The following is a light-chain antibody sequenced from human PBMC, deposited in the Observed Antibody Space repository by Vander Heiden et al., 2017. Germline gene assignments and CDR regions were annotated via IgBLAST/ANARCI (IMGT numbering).Light chain of an antibody. CDR2: GNS. Sequence: QSVLTKPPSVSGAPGQRVTISCTGISSNSGAGYDVHWYQQLPGTAPKLLIYGNSKRPSGVPDRFSGSKSGTSASLAITGLQAEDEADYYCQSYDSSLSGYVFGTGTKVTVL. CDR1: SSNSGAGYD. V-gene: IGLV1-40*01. CDR3: QSYDSSLSGYV. J-gene: IGLJ1*01.